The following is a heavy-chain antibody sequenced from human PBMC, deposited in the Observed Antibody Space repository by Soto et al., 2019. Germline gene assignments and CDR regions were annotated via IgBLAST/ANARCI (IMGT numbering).Heavy chain of an antibody. CDR2: ISAYNGNT. J-gene: IGHJ4*02. CDR3: AREGYCSSTSCYSAFDY. CDR1: VYTFINYV. Sequence: VSFKSSVYTFINYVIDWVRQAPGRGLEWMGWISAYNGNTNYAQKLQGRVTMTTDTSTSTAYMELRSLRSDDTAVYYCAREGYCSSTSCYSAFDYWGLGTLVTVSS. D-gene: IGHD2-2*01. V-gene: IGHV1-18*04.